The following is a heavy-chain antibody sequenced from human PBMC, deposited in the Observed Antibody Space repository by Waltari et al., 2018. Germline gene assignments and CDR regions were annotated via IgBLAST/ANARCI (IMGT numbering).Heavy chain of an antibody. CDR3: ARLPLGYCSGGSCAGAFDI. Sequence: QVQLQESGPGLVKPSETLSLTCAVSGYSISSGYYWGWIRQPPGKGLEWIGSICHSGDTYYNPSLESRVTISVDTSKNQFSLKLGSVTAADTAVYYCARLPLGYCSGGSCAGAFDIWGQGTMVTVSS. CDR2: ICHSGDT. J-gene: IGHJ3*02. D-gene: IGHD2-15*01. CDR1: GYSISSGYY. V-gene: IGHV4-38-2*01.